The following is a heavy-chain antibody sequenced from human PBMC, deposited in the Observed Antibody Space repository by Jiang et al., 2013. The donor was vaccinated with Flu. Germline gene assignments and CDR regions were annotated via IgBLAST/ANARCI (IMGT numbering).Heavy chain of an antibody. D-gene: IGHD5-12*01. Sequence: SQTLSLTCAISGDSVSSNSAAWNWIRQSPSRGLEWLGRTYYRSKWYNDYAVSVKSRITINPDTSKNQFSLQLNSVTPEDTAVYYCARASIVATKRGNYFDYWGQGTLVTVSS. V-gene: IGHV6-1*01. CDR1: GDSVSSNSAA. CDR2: TYYRSKWYN. CDR3: ARASIVATKRGNYFDY. J-gene: IGHJ4*02.